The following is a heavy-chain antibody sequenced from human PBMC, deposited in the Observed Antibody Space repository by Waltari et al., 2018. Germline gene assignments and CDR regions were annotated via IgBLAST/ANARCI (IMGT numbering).Heavy chain of an antibody. D-gene: IGHD2-2*01. Sequence: QVQLVQSGAEVKKPGASVKVSCKASGYTFTSYYMHWVRQAPGQGLEWMGIINPSGGSTSYAQKFQGRVTMTRDTSTSTVYMELGSLRSEDTAVYYCARDGTVVVPAAIRHNWFDPWGQGTLVTVSS. CDR3: ARDGTVVVPAAIRHNWFDP. J-gene: IGHJ5*02. V-gene: IGHV1-46*03. CDR1: GYTFTSYY. CDR2: INPSGGST.